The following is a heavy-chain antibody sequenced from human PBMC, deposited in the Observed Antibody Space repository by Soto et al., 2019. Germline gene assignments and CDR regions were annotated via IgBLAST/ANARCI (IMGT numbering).Heavy chain of an antibody. Sequence: ASVKVSCKASGYTFTGYYMHWVRQAPGQGLEWMGWINPNSGGTNYAQKFQGWVTMTRDTSISTAYMELSRLRSDDTAVYYCARGGIVVVPAAMPPHYYYYGMDVWGQGTTVTVS. CDR2: INPNSGGT. J-gene: IGHJ6*02. CDR1: GYTFTGYY. CDR3: ARGGIVVVPAAMPPHYYYYGMDV. V-gene: IGHV1-2*04. D-gene: IGHD2-2*01.